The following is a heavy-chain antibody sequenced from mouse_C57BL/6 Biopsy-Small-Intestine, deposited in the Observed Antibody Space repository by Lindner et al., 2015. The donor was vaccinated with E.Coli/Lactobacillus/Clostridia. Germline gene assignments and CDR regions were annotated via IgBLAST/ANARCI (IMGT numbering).Heavy chain of an antibody. V-gene: IGHV1-4*01. CDR1: GYAFSSYI. Sequence: SVKVSCKTSGYAFSSYITTWLRQAPGQGLEWMGWINPFNGDTDYTQKLQGRVSMTTDTSTTTAYMELRSLRSDDTAVYYCAIAGATRVDGFFDYWGQGTLVT. J-gene: IGHJ3*01. D-gene: IGHD1-1*02. CDR3: AIAGATRVDGFFDY. CDR2: INPFNGDT.